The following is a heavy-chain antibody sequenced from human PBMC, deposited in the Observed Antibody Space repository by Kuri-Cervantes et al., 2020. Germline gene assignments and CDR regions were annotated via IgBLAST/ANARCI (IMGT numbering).Heavy chain of an antibody. V-gene: IGHV1-18*01. J-gene: IGHJ6*02. CDR2: ISAYNGNT. CDR3: ARDEGRAAAGTYYYYGMDV. Sequence: GESLKISCKASGYTFTSYGISWVRQAPGQGLEWMGWISAYNGNTNYAQKLQGRVTMTTDTSTSTAYMELRSLRSDDTAVYYCARDEGRAAAGTYYYYGMDVWGQGTTVTVSS. D-gene: IGHD6-13*01. CDR1: GYTFTSYG.